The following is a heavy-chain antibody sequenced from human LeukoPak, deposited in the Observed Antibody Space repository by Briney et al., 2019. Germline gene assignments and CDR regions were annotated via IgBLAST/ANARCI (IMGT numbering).Heavy chain of an antibody. D-gene: IGHD2-8*01. CDR2: VYPGDSDT. CDR3: ASPRGGGCTNAVFFYFAS. J-gene: IGHJ4*02. Sequence: GESLKISCKGSGYSFISYWIGWVRQMPGKGLEWMGIVYPGDSDTRYSPSFQGQVTISADKSISTAYLQWSSLKASDTAMYYCASPRGGGCTNAVFFYFASWGQEPLVTVS. V-gene: IGHV5-51*01. CDR1: GYSFISYW.